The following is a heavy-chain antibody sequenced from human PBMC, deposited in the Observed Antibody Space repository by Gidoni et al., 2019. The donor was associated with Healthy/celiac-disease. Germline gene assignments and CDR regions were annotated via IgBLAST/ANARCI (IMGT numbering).Heavy chain of an antibody. Sequence: EVQRVESGGGLGKPGGCLRRSCAASECPFSSYSLNWVRQAPGQGLGWVSSISSSSSYISYADSVKGRFTISRDNAKNSLYLQMTSLSAEDTAVYYCARDRAMGYSGYPLADYWGQGTLVTVSS. D-gene: IGHD5-12*01. V-gene: IGHV3-21*01. CDR3: ARDRAMGYSGYPLADY. J-gene: IGHJ4*02. CDR1: ECPFSSYS. CDR2: ISSSSSYI.